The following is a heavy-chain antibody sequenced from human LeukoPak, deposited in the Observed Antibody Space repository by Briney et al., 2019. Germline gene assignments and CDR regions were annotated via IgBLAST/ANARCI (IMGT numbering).Heavy chain of an antibody. Sequence: ASVKVSCKASGYTFTSYGISWVRQAPGQGLEWMGWISAYNGNTNYAQKLQGRVTMTTDTSTSTAYMELRSPRSDDTAVYYCARTRVDPAAPTGGFAPGGKGTLVTVS. J-gene: IGHJ5*02. CDR3: ARTRVDPAAPTGGFAP. V-gene: IGHV1-18*01. CDR1: GYTFTSYG. CDR2: ISAYNGNT. D-gene: IGHD2-15*01.